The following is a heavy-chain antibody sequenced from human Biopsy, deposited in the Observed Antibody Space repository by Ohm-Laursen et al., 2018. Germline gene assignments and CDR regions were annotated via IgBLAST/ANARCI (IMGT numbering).Heavy chain of an antibody. Sequence: GTLSLTCTVSGGSISSDYWSWIRQTPGKGLEWIGYIYYSGSTNYNPSLKSRVTISVDTSKNQFSLRLNSVTPADPAVYYCARATNSTGWPYYYFYGMDVWGQGTTVTVSS. CDR2: IYYSGST. D-gene: IGHD2/OR15-2a*01. J-gene: IGHJ6*02. CDR1: GGSISSDY. CDR3: ARATNSTGWPYYYFYGMDV. V-gene: IGHV4-59*01.